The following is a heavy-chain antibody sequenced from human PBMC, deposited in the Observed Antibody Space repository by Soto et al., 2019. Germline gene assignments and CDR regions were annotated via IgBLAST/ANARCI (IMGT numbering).Heavy chain of an antibody. CDR3: ARDVVVVAASAPPYYYYYYMDV. Sequence: GASVKVSCTDSGGTFSSNTISWVRQAPGQGLEWMGRIIPILGIANYAQKFQGRVTITADKSTSTAYMELSSLRSEDTAVYYRARDVVVVAASAPPYYYYYYMDVWGKGTTVTVSS. CDR1: GGTFSSNT. J-gene: IGHJ6*03. V-gene: IGHV1-69*04. D-gene: IGHD2-15*01. CDR2: IIPILGIA.